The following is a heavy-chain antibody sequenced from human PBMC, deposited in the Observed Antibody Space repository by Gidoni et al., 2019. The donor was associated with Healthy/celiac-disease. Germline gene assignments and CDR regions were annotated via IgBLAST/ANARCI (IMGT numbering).Heavy chain of an antibody. CDR2: INHSGST. D-gene: IGHD7-27*01. CDR3: ATSLPTGDPGY. Sequence: QVQLQQWGAGLLKPSETLSLTCAVYGGSFSGYSWSWIRQPPGKGLEWIGEINHSGSTNYNPSLKSRVIISVDTSKNQFSLKLKSVTAADTAVYYCATSLPTGDPGYWGQGTLVTVSS. CDR1: GGSFSGYS. J-gene: IGHJ4*02. V-gene: IGHV4-34*01.